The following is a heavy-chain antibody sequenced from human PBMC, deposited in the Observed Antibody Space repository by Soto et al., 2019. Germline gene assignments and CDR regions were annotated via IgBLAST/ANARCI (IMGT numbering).Heavy chain of an antibody. CDR1: GGSISSGNYY. D-gene: IGHD3-10*01. CDR3: ARSTSYYYFDF. V-gene: IGHV4-61*01. CDR2: ISYTGTT. J-gene: IGHJ4*02. Sequence: PSETLSLTCTVSGGSISSGNYYWSWIRQPPGKGLEWIGFISYTGTTNYNPSLKSRVTISVDTSKNQFSLKLNSVTAADTALYYCARSTSYYYFDFWGQGALVTVSS.